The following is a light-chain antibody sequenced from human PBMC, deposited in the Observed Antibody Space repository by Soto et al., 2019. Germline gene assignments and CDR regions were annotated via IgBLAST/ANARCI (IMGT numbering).Light chain of an antibody. Sequence: EILRGHSRGTLWCCPWERVTLSLMASQSVSSNLACYQHKPGQAPRLLIYGASTRATAIPARFSGSGSGTEFTLNISSLQYEDFAVYYCKQYNNWCKFGQGT. V-gene: IGKV3-15*01. CDR1: QSVSSN. CDR3: KQYNNWCK. J-gene: IGKJ1*01. CDR2: GAS.